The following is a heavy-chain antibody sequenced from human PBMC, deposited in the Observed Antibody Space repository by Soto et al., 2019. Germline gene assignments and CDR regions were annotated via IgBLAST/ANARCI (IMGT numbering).Heavy chain of an antibody. CDR2: IYHSGST. Sequence: PSETLSLTCAVSGGPISSGGYSWSWIRQPPGKGLEWIGYIYHSGSTYYNPSLKSRVTISVDRSKNQFSLKLSSVTAADTAVYYCARDSGSSLDYWGQGTLVTVSS. CDR1: GGPISSGGYS. D-gene: IGHD1-26*01. V-gene: IGHV4-30-2*01. J-gene: IGHJ4*02. CDR3: ARDSGSSLDY.